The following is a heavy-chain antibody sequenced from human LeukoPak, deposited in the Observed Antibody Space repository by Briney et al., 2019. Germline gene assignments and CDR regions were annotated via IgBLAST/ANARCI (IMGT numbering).Heavy chain of an antibody. V-gene: IGHV5-51*01. J-gene: IGHJ2*01. CDR2: IYPGDSDT. CDR3: ARPSAAGWYFDL. Sequence: GESLKISCKGSGYSFTNYWIGWVRQMPGKGLEWMGIIYPGDSDTKYSPSFQGQVTISADKSISTASLQWSNLKASDTAMYYCARPSAAGWYFDLWGRGTLVTVSS. CDR1: GYSFTNYW. D-gene: IGHD3-3*01.